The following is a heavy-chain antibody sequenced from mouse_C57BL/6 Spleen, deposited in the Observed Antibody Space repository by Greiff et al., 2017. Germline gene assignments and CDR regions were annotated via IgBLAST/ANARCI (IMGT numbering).Heavy chain of an antibody. CDR2: IDPETGGT. D-gene: IGHD1-1*01. CDR1: GYTFTDYE. CDR3: TIRYYGRGCFAY. J-gene: IGHJ2*01. Sequence: LVESGAELVRPGASVTLSCKASGYTFTDYEMHWVKQTPVHGLEWIGAIDPETGGTAYTQKFKGKAILTADKSSSTAYMELRSLTSEDSAVYYCTIRYYGRGCFAYWGQGTTLTVSS. V-gene: IGHV1-15*01.